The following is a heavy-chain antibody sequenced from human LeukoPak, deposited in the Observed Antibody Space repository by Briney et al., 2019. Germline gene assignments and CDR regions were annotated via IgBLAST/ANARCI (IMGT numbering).Heavy chain of an antibody. J-gene: IGHJ6*02. Sequence: ASVKVSCKASGYTFTGYYMHWGRQAPGQGLEWMGWINPNSGVTNYAQKFQGRVTMTRDTSISTAYMELSRLRSDDTAVYYCARDLVGATTGQYYYYYGMDVWGQGTTVTVSS. CDR3: ARDLVGATTGQYYYYYGMDV. D-gene: IGHD1-26*01. V-gene: IGHV1-2*02. CDR2: INPNSGVT. CDR1: GYTFTGYY.